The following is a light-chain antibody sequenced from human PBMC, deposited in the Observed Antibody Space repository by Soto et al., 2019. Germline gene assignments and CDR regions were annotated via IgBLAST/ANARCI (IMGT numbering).Light chain of an antibody. CDR2: GAS. CDR3: QESYSKPN. Sequence: DIQITHSPSSLSESVGERVTITFRASQSVGTFLNWYQQKPGEAPKLLIFGASNLQTGVSSRFSGRGSGTDFALTISSLQSEDFATYFCQESYSKPNFAQGTRLEIK. J-gene: IGKJ5*01. CDR1: QSVGTF. V-gene: IGKV1-39*01.